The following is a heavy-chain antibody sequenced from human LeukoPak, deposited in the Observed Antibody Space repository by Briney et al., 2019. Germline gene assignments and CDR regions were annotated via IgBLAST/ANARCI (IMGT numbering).Heavy chain of an antibody. CDR2: IYYSGST. CDR1: GGSISSYY. Sequence: PSETLSLTCTISGGSISSYYWSWIRQPPGKGLEWIGYIYYSGSTNYNPSLKSRVTISVDTSKNQFSLKLSSVTAADTAVYYCARVGIVVPAAMGGYGMDVWGQGTTVTVSS. CDR3: ARVGIVVPAAMGGYGMDV. V-gene: IGHV4-59*01. J-gene: IGHJ6*02. D-gene: IGHD2-2*01.